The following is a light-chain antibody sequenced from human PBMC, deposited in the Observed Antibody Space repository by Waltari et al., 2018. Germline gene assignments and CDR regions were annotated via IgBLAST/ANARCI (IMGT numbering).Light chain of an antibody. V-gene: IGLV3-21*02. J-gene: IGLJ1*01. CDR1: NIGIKS. Sequence: SFVLTQPPSVSVAPGQTARITCGGNNIGIKSVHWYQQKPGQAPVLVVYDDSDRRSGIPERFSGSNSGNTATLTISRVEAGDEADYYCQVWDSSPEYVFGTGTRVTVL. CDR3: QVWDSSPEYV. CDR2: DDS.